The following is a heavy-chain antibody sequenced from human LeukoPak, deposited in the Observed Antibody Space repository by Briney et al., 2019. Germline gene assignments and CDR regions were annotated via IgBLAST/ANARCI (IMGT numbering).Heavy chain of an antibody. J-gene: IGHJ4*02. D-gene: IGHD2-2*01. CDR2: ICGSGGST. Sequence: PPGGSLRLSCAASGFTFSSYAMSSVRHAPGKGVEWVSAICGSGGSTYYADSVKGRFTISRDNSKNTLYLQMNSLRAEDTVVYYCAKIGSWYQLRWYFDYWGQGTLVTVSS. CDR3: AKIGSWYQLRWYFDY. V-gene: IGHV3-23*01. CDR1: GFTFSSYA.